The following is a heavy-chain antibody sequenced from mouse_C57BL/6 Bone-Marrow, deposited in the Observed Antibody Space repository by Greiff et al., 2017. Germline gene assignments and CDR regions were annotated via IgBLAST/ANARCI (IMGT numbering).Heavy chain of an antibody. D-gene: IGHD1-1*01. CDR2: IYPRNGNT. V-gene: IGHV1-81*01. CDR1: GYTFTSYG. J-gene: IGHJ4*01. Sequence: QVQLKESGAELARPGASVKLSCKASGYTFTSYGISWVKQRTGQGLEWIGEIYPRNGNTYYNEKFKGKATLTADKSSSTAYMELRSLTSEDSAVYFCARGVTTVVAEGMDYWGQGTSVTVSS. CDR3: ARGVTTVVAEGMDY.